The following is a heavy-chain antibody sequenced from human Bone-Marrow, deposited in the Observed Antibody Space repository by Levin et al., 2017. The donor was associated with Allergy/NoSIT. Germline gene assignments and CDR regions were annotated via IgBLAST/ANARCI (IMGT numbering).Heavy chain of an antibody. CDR3: ARHMGVRGSAWFPDD. V-gene: IGHV5-51*01. CDR2: IYPGDSDT. Sequence: LGESLKISCQGSGYSFTTYWIGWVRQMPGKGLEWMGIIYPGDSDTKYSPSFQGQITISVDNSISTAYLRLSSLRASDTAVYYCARHMGVRGSAWFPDDWGQGTPVTVSS. D-gene: IGHD6-19*01. J-gene: IGHJ4*02. CDR1: GYSFTTYW.